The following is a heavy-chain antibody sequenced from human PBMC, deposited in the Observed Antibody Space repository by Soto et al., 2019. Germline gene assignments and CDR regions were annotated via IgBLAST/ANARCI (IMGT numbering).Heavy chain of an antibody. CDR3: ATYPDTGWYSSSSFDY. D-gene: IGHD6-13*01. CDR2: ISGSGGST. J-gene: IGHJ4*02. V-gene: IGHV3-23*01. Sequence: LRLSCAASGFTFSSYAMSWVRQAPGKGLEWVSAISGSGGSTYYADSVKGRFTISRDNSKNTLYLQMNSLRAEDTAVYYCATYPDTGWYSSSSFDYWGQGTLVTVSS. CDR1: GFTFSSYA.